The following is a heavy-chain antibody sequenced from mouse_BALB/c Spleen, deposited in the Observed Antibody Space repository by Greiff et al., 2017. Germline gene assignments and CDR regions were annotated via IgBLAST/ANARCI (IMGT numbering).Heavy chain of an antibody. CDR1: GYTFTSYV. J-gene: IGHJ2*01. Sequence: EVQLQESGPELVKPGASVKMSCKASGYTFTSYVMHWVKQKPGQGLEWIGYINPYNDGTKYNEKFKGKATLTSDKSSSTAYMELSSLTSEDSAVYYCARGGSSHYFDYWGQGTTLTVSS. CDR2: INPYNDGT. V-gene: IGHV1-14*01. CDR3: ARGGSSHYFDY. D-gene: IGHD1-1*01.